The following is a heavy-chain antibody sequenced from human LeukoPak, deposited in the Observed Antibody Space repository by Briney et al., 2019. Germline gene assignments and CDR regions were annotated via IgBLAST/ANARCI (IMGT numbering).Heavy chain of an antibody. V-gene: IGHV3-53*01. J-gene: IGHJ3*02. D-gene: IGHD6-13*01. CDR1: GFTLSSNY. CDR3: ARGSVIAAAGTPGDAFDI. Sequence: GGSLRLSCAASGFTLSSNYMSWVRQAPGKGLEWVSVIYSGGSTYYADAVKGRFTISRDNSKNTLYLQMNSLRAEDTAVYYCARGSVIAAAGTPGDAFDIWGQGAMVTVSS. CDR2: IYSGGST.